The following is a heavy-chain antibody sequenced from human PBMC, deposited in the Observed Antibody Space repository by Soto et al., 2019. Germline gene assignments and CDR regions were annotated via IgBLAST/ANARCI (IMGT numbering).Heavy chain of an antibody. CDR3: ARDYYGDYGWLNAFDI. CDR2: IKQDGSEK. V-gene: IGHV3-7*01. J-gene: IGHJ3*02. CDR1: GFTFSSYW. D-gene: IGHD4-17*01. Sequence: GGSLRLSCAASGFTFSSYWMSWVRQAPGKGLEWVANIKQDGSEKYYVDSVKGRFTISRDNAKNSLYLQMNSLRAEDTAVYYCARDYYGDYGWLNAFDIWGQGTMVTVSS.